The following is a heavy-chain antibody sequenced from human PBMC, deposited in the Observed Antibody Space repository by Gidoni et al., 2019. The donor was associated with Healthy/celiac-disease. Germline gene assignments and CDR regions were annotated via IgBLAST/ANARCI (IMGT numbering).Heavy chain of an antibody. Sequence: EVQLVESGGGLVQPGRSLRLSCTASGFTFGDYAMSWVRQAPGKGLEWVGFIRSKAYGGTTEYAASVKGRFTISRDDSKSIAYLQMNSLKTEDTAVYYCTRDLIPSSGWLNPFDYWGQGTLVTVSS. CDR1: GFTFGDYA. V-gene: IGHV3-49*04. D-gene: IGHD6-19*01. CDR3: TRDLIPSSGWLNPFDY. J-gene: IGHJ4*02. CDR2: IRSKAYGGTT.